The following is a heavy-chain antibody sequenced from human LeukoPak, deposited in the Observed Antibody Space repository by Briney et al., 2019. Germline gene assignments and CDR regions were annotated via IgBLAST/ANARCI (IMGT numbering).Heavy chain of an antibody. D-gene: IGHD6-19*01. V-gene: IGHV1-2*06. Sequence: ASVKVSRKASGYTFTGYYMHWVRQAPGQGLEWMGRINVKSGATDYAQKFQGRVTVTRDTSISTAYMELSSLRSDDTAVYYCARVGRESSTGWLDYWGQGTLVTVSS. J-gene: IGHJ4*02. CDR2: INVKSGAT. CDR3: ARVGRESSTGWLDY. CDR1: GYTFTGYY.